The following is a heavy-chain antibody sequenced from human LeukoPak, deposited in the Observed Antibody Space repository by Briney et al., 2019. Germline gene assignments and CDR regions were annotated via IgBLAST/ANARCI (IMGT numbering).Heavy chain of an antibody. V-gene: IGHV1-69*04. CDR1: GGTFSSYA. J-gene: IGHJ4*02. D-gene: IGHD2-15*01. CDR3: ARGYCSGGNCYRGAFDY. CDR2: IIPILGIA. Sequence: WASVKVSCKASGGTFSSYAISWVRQAPGQGLEWMGRIIPILGIANYAQKFQGRVTITADKSTSTAYMELSSLRSEDTAVYYCARGYCSGGNCYRGAFDYWGQGTLVTVSS.